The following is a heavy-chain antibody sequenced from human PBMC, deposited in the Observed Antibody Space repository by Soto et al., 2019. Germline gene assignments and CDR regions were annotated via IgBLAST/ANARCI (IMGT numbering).Heavy chain of an antibody. D-gene: IGHD3-10*01. V-gene: IGHV1-3*01. CDR2: INAGNGNT. Sequence: ASVKVSCKASGYTFTSYAMHWVRQAPGQRLEWMGWINAGNGNTKYSQKFQGRVTITRDTSASTAYMELSSLRSEDTAVYYCASEPVLWFGEFQGPTGALDYWGQGTLVTVSS. CDR1: GYTFTSYA. CDR3: ASEPVLWFGEFQGPTGALDY. J-gene: IGHJ4*02.